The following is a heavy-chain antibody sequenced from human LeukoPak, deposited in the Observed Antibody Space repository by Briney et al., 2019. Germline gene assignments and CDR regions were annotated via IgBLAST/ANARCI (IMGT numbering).Heavy chain of an antibody. D-gene: IGHD6-19*01. Sequence: PSETLSLTCAVYGGSFSGYYWSWIRQPPGKGLEWIGEINHSGSTNYNPSLKSRVTISVDTSKNQFSPKLSSVTAADTAVYYCAVIAVAGRRRFDYWGQGTLVTVSS. CDR3: AVIAVAGRRRFDY. CDR2: INHSGST. CDR1: GGSFSGYY. J-gene: IGHJ4*02. V-gene: IGHV4-34*01.